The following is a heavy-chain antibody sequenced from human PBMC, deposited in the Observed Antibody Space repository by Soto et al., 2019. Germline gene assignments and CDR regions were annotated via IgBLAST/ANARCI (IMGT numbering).Heavy chain of an antibody. D-gene: IGHD7-27*01. CDR2: MNPNSGNT. V-gene: IGHV1-8*01. Sequence: KARASVKVSCKASGYTFTSYDINWVRQATGQGLEWMGWMNPNSGNTGYAQKFQGRVTMTRNTSISTAYMELSSLRSEDTAVYYCARGLIVSGDPDFDYWGQGTLVTISS. CDR1: GYTFTSYD. J-gene: IGHJ4*02. CDR3: ARGLIVSGDPDFDY.